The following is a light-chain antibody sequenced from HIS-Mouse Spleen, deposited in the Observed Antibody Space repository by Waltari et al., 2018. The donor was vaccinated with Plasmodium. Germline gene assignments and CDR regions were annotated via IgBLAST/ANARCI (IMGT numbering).Light chain of an antibody. CDR1: QSVSSN. CDR2: GAS. CDR3: QQYNNWSFT. J-gene: IGKJ3*01. V-gene: IGKV3-15*01. Sequence: EIVMTHSPATLSVSTGESAPLSCRASQSVSSNLAWYQQKPGQAPRLLIYGASTRATGIPARFSGSGSGTEFTLTISSLQSEDFAVYYCQQYNNWSFTFGPGTKVDIK.